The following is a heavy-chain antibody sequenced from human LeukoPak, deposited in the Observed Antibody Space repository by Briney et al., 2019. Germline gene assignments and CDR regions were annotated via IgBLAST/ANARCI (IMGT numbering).Heavy chain of an antibody. V-gene: IGHV3-21*01. Sequence: GGSLRLSCAASGFTFSSYSMNWVRQAPGKGLEWVSSIISSSSYIYYAASLKGRFTISRDNAKNSLYLQMNSLRAEDPAVYYCARDVGYCSSTSCSRRYFDYWGQGTLVTVSS. CDR2: IISSSSYI. CDR3: ARDVGYCSSTSCSRRYFDY. D-gene: IGHD2-2*01. CDR1: GFTFSSYS. J-gene: IGHJ4*02.